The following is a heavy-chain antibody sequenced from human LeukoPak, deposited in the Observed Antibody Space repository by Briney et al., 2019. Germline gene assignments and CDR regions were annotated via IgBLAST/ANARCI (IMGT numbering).Heavy chain of an antibody. CDR2: IYYSGST. CDR3: ARVGTRMKCSSTSCVDY. D-gene: IGHD2-2*01. Sequence: PSRTLSLTCTVSGGSISSGGYYWSWIRQHPGKGLEWIGYIYYSGSTYYNPSLKSRVNISVDTSKNQFSLKLSSVTAADTAVYYCARVGTRMKCSSTSCVDYWGQGTLVTVSS. J-gene: IGHJ4*02. CDR1: GGSISSGGYY. V-gene: IGHV4-31*03.